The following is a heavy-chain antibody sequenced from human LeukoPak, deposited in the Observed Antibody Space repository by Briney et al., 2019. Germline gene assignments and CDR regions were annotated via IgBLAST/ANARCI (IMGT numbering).Heavy chain of an antibody. Sequence: SGPTLVKPTQTLTLTCTFSGFSLSTSGVGVGWIRQPPGKALEWLALIYWNDDKRYSPSLKSRLTITKDISKNQVVLTVTNMDPVDTATYYCAHTLGAGYDSWSGYYTGFDYWGQGTLVTVSS. CDR1: GFSLSTSGVG. CDR3: AHTLGAGYDSWSGYYTGFDY. V-gene: IGHV2-5*01. CDR2: IYWNDDK. D-gene: IGHD3-3*01. J-gene: IGHJ4*02.